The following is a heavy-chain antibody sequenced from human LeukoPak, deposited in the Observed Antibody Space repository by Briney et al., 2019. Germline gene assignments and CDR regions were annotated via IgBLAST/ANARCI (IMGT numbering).Heavy chain of an antibody. CDR3: ATGAGSSWSFFDY. D-gene: IGHD6-13*01. CDR1: GFTFSDYY. Sequence: GGSLRLSCAASGFTFSDYYMSWIRQAPGKGLEWVSYISSSGSTIYCADSVKGRFTICRDNAKNSLYLQMNSLRAEDTAVYYCATGAGSSWSFFDYRGQGTLVTVSS. J-gene: IGHJ4*02. CDR2: ISSSGSTI. V-gene: IGHV3-11*01.